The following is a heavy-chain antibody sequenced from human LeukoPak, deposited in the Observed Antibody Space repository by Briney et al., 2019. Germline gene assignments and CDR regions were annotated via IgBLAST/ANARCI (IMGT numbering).Heavy chain of an antibody. J-gene: IGHJ3*02. V-gene: IGHV4-59*01. CDR3: AREHYYGSGSHDAFDI. Sequence: SETLSLTCTVSGSSISSYYWSWIRQPPGKGLEWIGYIYYSGSTNYNPSLKSRVTISVDTSKNQFSLKLSSVTAADTAVYYCAREHYYGSGSHDAFDIWGQGTMVTVSS. D-gene: IGHD3-10*01. CDR2: IYYSGST. CDR1: GSSISSYY.